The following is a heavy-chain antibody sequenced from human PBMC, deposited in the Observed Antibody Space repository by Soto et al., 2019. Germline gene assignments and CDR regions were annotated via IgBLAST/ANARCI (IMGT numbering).Heavy chain of an antibody. CDR2: ISYDGSNK. V-gene: IGHV3-30*18. CDR1: GFTFSSYG. D-gene: IGHD2-21*02. Sequence: PGGSLRLSCAASGFTFSSYGMHWVRQAPGRGLEWVAVISYDGSNKYYADSVKGRFTISKDNSKNTLYLQMNSLRAEDTAVYYCAKDWMDIVVVTAHDAFDIWGQGTMGTVS. CDR3: AKDWMDIVVVTAHDAFDI. J-gene: IGHJ3*02.